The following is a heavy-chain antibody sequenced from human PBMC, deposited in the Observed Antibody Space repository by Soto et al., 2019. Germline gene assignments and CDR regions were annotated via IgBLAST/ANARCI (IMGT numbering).Heavy chain of an antibody. CDR3: AKDPPCNVTAGRYGMDV. CDR1: GFTFSSYA. D-gene: IGHD1-20*01. CDR2: ISGSGGST. Sequence: EVQLLESGGGLVQPGGSLRLSCAASGFTFSSYAMSWVRQAPGKGLEWVSAISGSGGSTYYADSVKGRFTISRDNSKNXXYLQMNSLRAEETAVYYCAKDPPCNVTAGRYGMDVWGQGTTVTVSS. J-gene: IGHJ6*02. V-gene: IGHV3-23*01.